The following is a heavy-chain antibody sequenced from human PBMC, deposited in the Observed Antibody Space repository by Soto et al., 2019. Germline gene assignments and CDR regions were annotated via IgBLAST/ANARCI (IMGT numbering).Heavy chain of an antibody. CDR3: TRPAPFDY. Sequence: QTGGSLRLSCVASGFTFNTYSMNWVRQAPGKGLEWISYVGSDSGAIYYADSVKGRFTISRDNAKNSVYLQMNSLRDEDTAIYYCTRPAPFDYWGQGTLVTVSS. CDR2: VGSDSGAI. J-gene: IGHJ4*02. CDR1: GFTFNTYS. V-gene: IGHV3-48*02. D-gene: IGHD2-2*01.